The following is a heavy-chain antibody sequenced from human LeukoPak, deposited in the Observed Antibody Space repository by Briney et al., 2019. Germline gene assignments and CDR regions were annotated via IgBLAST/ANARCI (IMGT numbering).Heavy chain of an antibody. J-gene: IGHJ3*02. CDR2: ISASGGST. Sequence: GGSLRLSCAASGFTFSSLATSWVRQAPGKGLEWVSGISASGGSTYYADSVKGRFTISRDNSKNTLYLQMNSLRAEDTAVYYCAKGFYDNSASGVFDIWGQGTMVTVSS. V-gene: IGHV3-23*01. CDR1: GFTFSSLA. CDR3: AKGFYDNSASGVFDI. D-gene: IGHD3-22*01.